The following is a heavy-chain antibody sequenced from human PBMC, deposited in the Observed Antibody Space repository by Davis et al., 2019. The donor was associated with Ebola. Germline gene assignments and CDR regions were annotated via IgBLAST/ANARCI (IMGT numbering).Heavy chain of an antibody. CDR2: ITLNSGTT. Sequence: PGGSLRLSCATSGLTLDDYAMHWFRQAPGKGLEWVSGITLNSGTTAYADSVKGRFTISRDNAKDSLYLQMNSLRTEDTAFYYCAKDFYGSGSYIDAWGQGTLVAVSS. J-gene: IGHJ5*02. V-gene: IGHV3-9*01. CDR3: AKDFYGSGSYIDA. CDR1: GLTLDDYA. D-gene: IGHD3-10*01.